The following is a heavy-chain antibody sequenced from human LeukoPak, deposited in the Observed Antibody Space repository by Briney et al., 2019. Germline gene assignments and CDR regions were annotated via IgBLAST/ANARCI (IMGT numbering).Heavy chain of an antibody. J-gene: IGHJ6*03. V-gene: IGHV1-69*05. CDR2: IIPIFGTA. Sequence: GASVKLSCKASGGTFSSYAISWVRQAPGQGLEWMGGIIPIFGTANYAQKFQGRVTITTDESTSTAYMELSSLRSEDTAVYYCARDSYSSSWYGVRYYYYYYMDVWGKGTTVTVSS. CDR1: GGTFSSYA. CDR3: ARDSYSSSWYGVRYYYYYYMDV. D-gene: IGHD6-13*01.